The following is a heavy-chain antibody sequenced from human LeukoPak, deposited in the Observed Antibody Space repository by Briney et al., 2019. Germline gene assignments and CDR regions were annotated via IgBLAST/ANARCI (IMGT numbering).Heavy chain of an antibody. CDR1: GYTFTSYD. D-gene: IGHD6-19*01. J-gene: IGHJ4*02. V-gene: IGHV1-46*01. CDR3: ARENTITGAVAAFDS. Sequence: ASVKVSCKASGYTFTSYDMHWVRPTPGQGLEWMGIVNPSVGSTSYAQKFQGRVTITKDTTTSTVYMEVSSLRSEDTAVYYCARENTITGAVAAFDSWGQGTLVTVSS. CDR2: VNPSVGST.